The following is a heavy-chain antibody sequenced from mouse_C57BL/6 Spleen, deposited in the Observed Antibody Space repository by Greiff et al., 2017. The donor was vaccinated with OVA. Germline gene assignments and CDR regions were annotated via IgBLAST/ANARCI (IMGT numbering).Heavy chain of an antibody. CDR3: ARGALTAQAPYYFDY. D-gene: IGHD3-2*02. CDR2: IYPGDGDT. V-gene: IGHV1-82*01. Sequence: QVQLQQSGPELVKPGASVKISCKASGYAFSSSWMNWVKQRPGKGLEWIGRIYPGDGDTNYNGKFKGKATLTADKSSSTAYMQLSSLTSEDSAVYFCARGALTAQAPYYFDYWGQGTTLTVSS. J-gene: IGHJ2*01. CDR1: GYAFSSSW.